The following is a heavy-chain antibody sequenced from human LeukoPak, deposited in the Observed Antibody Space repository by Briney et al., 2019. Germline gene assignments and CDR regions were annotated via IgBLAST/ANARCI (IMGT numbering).Heavy chain of an antibody. V-gene: IGHV3-30*02. J-gene: IGHJ6*03. Sequence: GGSLRLSCAASGFTFSSYGMHWVRQAPGKGLEWVAFIRYDGSNKYYADSVKGRFTISRDNSKNTLYLQMNSLRAEDTAVYYCAKVPPGYCSSTSCYYMDVWGKGTTVTVSS. CDR3: AKVPPGYCSSTSCYYMDV. CDR1: GFTFSSYG. D-gene: IGHD2-2*03. CDR2: IRYDGSNK.